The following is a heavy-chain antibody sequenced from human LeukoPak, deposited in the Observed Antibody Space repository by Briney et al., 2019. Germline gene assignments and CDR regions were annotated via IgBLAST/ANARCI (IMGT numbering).Heavy chain of an antibody. D-gene: IGHD6-6*01. V-gene: IGHV4-39*07. J-gene: IGHJ4*02. CDR1: GGSISSSSHY. Sequence: SETLSLTCTVSGGSISSSSHYWGWIRQPPGKGLEWIGSISYSGSTYYNPSLESRVTILVDTSKNLFSLNLSSVTAADTAVYYCARDSSIAPRQPFDYWGQGTLVTVSS. CDR2: ISYSGST. CDR3: ARDSSIAPRQPFDY.